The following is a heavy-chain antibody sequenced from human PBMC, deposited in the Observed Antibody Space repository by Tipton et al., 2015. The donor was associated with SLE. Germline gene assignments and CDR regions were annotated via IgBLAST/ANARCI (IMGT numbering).Heavy chain of an antibody. D-gene: IGHD3-10*01. Sequence: TLSLTCTVSGGSISSGSYYWSWIRQPAGKGLEWIGRIYTSGSTNYNPSLKSRVTISVDTSKNQFSLKLSSVTAADTAVYYCARDFGPWGQGTLVTVSS. J-gene: IGHJ5*02. CDR1: GGSISSGSYY. V-gene: IGHV4-61*02. CDR3: ARDFGP. CDR2: IYTSGST.